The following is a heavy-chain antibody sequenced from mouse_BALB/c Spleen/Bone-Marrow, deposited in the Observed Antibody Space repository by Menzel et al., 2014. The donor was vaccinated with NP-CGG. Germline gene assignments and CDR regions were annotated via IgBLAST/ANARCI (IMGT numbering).Heavy chain of an antibody. V-gene: IGHV1-82*01. J-gene: IGHJ2*01. Sequence: VQLQQSGPELVKPGASVKISRKASGYAFSSSWMNWVKQRPGQGLEWIGRIYPGDGDTNYNGKFKGKATLTADKSSSTAYMQLSSLTSVDSAVYFCARTYYPYFDYWGQGTTLTVSS. CDR2: IYPGDGDT. CDR3: ARTYYPYFDY. CDR1: GYAFSSSW. D-gene: IGHD1-1*01.